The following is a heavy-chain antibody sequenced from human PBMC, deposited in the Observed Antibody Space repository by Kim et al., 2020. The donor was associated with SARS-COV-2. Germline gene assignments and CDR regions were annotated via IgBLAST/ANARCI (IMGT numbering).Heavy chain of an antibody. V-gene: IGHV3-9*01. Sequence: GYADTVGCRFSISRDNTKNSLYLQMNSLRAEDTALYYCAKGVVYAIHYTWFAPWGQGTLVTVSS. CDR3: AKGVVYAIHYTWFAP. D-gene: IGHD2-8*01. J-gene: IGHJ5*02.